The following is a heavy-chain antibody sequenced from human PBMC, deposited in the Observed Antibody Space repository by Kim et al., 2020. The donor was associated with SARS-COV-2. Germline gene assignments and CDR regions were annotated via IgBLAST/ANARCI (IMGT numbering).Heavy chain of an antibody. J-gene: IGHJ3*02. CDR1: GFTFSASA. V-gene: IGHV3-73*01. D-gene: IGHD2-2*01. Sequence: GGSLRLSCAASGFTFSASAMYWVRQASGKGLEWVGRIRSKANSSATAYAVSVKGRFIISTDDSKNTAYLQMNSRKTEDTAIYYCTRVPPCSNSRWDAFDMWGQGTMVTVSS. CDR2: IRSKANSSAT. CDR3: TRVPPCSNSRWDAFDM.